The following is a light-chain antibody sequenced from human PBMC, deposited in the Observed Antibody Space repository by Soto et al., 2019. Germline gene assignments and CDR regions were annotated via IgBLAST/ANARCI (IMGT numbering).Light chain of an antibody. CDR2: GAS. CDR3: QQYNDWLT. V-gene: IGKV3-15*01. CDR1: QSVSSN. J-gene: IGKJ4*01. Sequence: EIVMTQSPDTLSVSPGERATLSCRASQSVSSNLAWYQQKPGQAPRLLIYGASTRATGIPARFSGSGSGTEFTHTISSLQSEDFAVYYCQQYNDWLTFGGGTKVEIK.